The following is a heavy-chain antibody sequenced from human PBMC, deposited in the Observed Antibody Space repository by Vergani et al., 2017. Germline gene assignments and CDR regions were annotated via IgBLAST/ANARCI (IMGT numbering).Heavy chain of an antibody. D-gene: IGHD5-24*01. CDR3: ARDGYNYRGDY. CDR2: ISGSGGST. V-gene: IGHV3-23*01. CDR1: GFTFSSYA. Sequence: EVQLLESGGGLVQPGGSLRLSCAASGFTFSSYAMSWVRQAPGKGLEWVSAISGSGGSTYYADSVKGRFTISRDNAKNSLYLQMNSLRAEDTAVYYCARDGYNYRGDYWGQGTLVTVSS. J-gene: IGHJ4*02.